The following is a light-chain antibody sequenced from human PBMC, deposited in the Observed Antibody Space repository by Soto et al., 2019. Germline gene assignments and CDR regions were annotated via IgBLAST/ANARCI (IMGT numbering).Light chain of an antibody. Sequence: DIQMTQSPSSLSASVGDRVTITCRASQTITRFLNWYQQKPGKAPKLLIYAASSLQSGVPSRFXGSGSGTDFTLTISSLQPEDFATYYCQQSYSTPPLTFGGGTKVEIK. CDR3: QQSYSTPPLT. V-gene: IGKV1-39*01. CDR2: AAS. J-gene: IGKJ4*01. CDR1: QTITRF.